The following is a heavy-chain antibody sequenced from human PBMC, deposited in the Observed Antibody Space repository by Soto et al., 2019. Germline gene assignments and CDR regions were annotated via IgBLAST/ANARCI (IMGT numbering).Heavy chain of an antibody. J-gene: IGHJ3*02. CDR1: GFTFSSYS. Sequence: GSLRLSCAASGFTFSSYSMNWVRQAPGKGLEWVSYISSSSSYIYYADSVKGRFTISRDNAKNSLYLQMNSLRAEDTAVYYCAGNWNYGAFDIWGQGTMVTVSS. CDR2: ISSSSSYI. V-gene: IGHV3-21*01. CDR3: AGNWNYGAFDI. D-gene: IGHD1-7*01.